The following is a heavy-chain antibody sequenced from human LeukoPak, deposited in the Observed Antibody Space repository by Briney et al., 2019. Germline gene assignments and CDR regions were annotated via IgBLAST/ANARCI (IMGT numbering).Heavy chain of an antibody. D-gene: IGHD3-3*01. J-gene: IGHJ4*02. Sequence: SETLSLTCAVYGGSFSGYYWSWIRQPPGKGLEWIGEINHSRNTNYNPSLKSRVTISIDTSKNQFSLKVGSVTAADTAVYYCARARRDSGYYNVDYWGQGALVTVSS. CDR1: GGSFSGYY. CDR3: ARARRDSGYYNVDY. CDR2: INHSRNT. V-gene: IGHV4-34*01.